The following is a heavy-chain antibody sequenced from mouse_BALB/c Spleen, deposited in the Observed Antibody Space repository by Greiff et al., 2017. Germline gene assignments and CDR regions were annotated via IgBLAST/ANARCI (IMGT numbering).Heavy chain of an antibody. J-gene: IGHJ2*01. D-gene: IGHD2-3*01. Sequence: QVQLKQSGPELVKPGASVKISCKASGYSFTSYYIHWVKQRPGQGLEWIGWIFPGSGNTKYNEKFKGKATLTADTSSSTAYMQLSSLTSEDSAVYFCARWIYDGYYVDYWGQGTTLTVSS. CDR3: ARWIYDGYYVDY. V-gene: IGHV1-66*01. CDR2: IFPGSGNT. CDR1: GYSFTSYY.